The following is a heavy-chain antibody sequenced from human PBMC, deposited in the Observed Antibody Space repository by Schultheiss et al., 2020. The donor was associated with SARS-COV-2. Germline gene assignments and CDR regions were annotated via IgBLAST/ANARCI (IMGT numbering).Heavy chain of an antibody. D-gene: IGHD3-10*01. CDR2: IYFSGST. J-gene: IGHJ4*02. V-gene: IGHV4-39*01. CDR1: GGSISSSSDY. CDR3: ARGRPRITMVRGVIVPTDYFDY. Sequence: SETLSLTCAVSGGSISSSSDYWGWIRQPPGKGLEWIGSIYFSGSTYCDPSLKSRVTMSVDTSKNQFSLKLSSVTAADTAVYYCARGRPRITMVRGVIVPTDYFDYWGQGTLVTVSS.